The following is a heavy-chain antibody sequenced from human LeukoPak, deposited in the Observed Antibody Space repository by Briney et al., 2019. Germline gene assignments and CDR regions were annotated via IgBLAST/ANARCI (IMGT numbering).Heavy chain of an antibody. CDR3: ARSTLYDFWSGYPLDY. J-gene: IGHJ4*02. CDR2: IYYSGST. V-gene: IGHV4-59*08. D-gene: IGHD3-3*01. Sequence: SETLSLTCTVSGGSISSYYLSWIRQPPGKGLEWIGYIYYSGSTYYNPSLKSRVTISVDTSKNQFSLKLSSVTAADTAVYYCARSTLYDFWSGYPLDYWGQGTLVTVSS. CDR1: GGSISSYY.